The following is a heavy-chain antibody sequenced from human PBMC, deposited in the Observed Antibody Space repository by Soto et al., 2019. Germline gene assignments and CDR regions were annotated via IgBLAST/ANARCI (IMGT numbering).Heavy chain of an antibody. J-gene: IGHJ4*02. D-gene: IGHD6-13*01. Sequence: EEQLLESGGGLVQPGGSLRLSCAASGFTFSSYAMSWVRQAPGKGLEWVSAISGSGGSTYYADSVKGRFTISRDNSKNTLYLQMNSLRAEDTAVYYCAKDPHSSSWYYYFDYWGQGTLVTVSS. V-gene: IGHV3-23*01. CDR2: ISGSGGST. CDR3: AKDPHSSSWYYYFDY. CDR1: GFTFSSYA.